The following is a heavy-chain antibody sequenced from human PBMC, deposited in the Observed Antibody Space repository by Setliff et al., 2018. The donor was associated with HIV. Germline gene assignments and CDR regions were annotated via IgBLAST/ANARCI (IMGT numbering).Heavy chain of an antibody. J-gene: IGHJ4*02. Sequence: GESLKISCAASGFAFSSSETNWVRQAPGKGLEWVSYISSSGSSIYYGDSGKGRFTISRDNAKNSLYLQMNSLRAEDTAVYYCAKNDILTGYYKGVDYWGQGTLVTVSS. CDR2: ISSSGSSI. CDR3: AKNDILTGYYKGVDY. D-gene: IGHD3-9*01. CDR1: GFAFSSSE. V-gene: IGHV3-48*03.